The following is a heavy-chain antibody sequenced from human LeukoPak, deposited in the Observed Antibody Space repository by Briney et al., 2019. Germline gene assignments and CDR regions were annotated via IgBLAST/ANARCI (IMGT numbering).Heavy chain of an antibody. CDR3: AKKVGLVSAPLYYFDV. J-gene: IGHJ4*02. D-gene: IGHD5/OR15-5a*01. CDR1: GFTFSSYA. CDR2: ISGPGGSW. Sequence: EGSLRLSCAASGFTFSSYAMSWVRQAPGKGLEWVSAISGPGGSWDYADSVKGRFTISRDNSKNTLFLQMNSLRAEDTATYYCAKKVGLVSAPLYYFDVWGQGTLVTVSS. V-gene: IGHV3-23*01.